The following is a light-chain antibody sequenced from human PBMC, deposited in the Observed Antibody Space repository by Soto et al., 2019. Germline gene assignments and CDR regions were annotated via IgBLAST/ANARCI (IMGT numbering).Light chain of an antibody. CDR1: QSVSNH. Sequence: DIVMTQSPAILSVSPGEIATLCFSASQSVSNHLAWYQHRPGQAPRLLIYGTSTRAIGIPARFSCSGSGTDFTLTISSLEPEDFAVYYCQQRSNWQTFGQGTKVDIK. V-gene: IGKV3-11*01. CDR3: QQRSNWQT. J-gene: IGKJ1*01. CDR2: GTS.